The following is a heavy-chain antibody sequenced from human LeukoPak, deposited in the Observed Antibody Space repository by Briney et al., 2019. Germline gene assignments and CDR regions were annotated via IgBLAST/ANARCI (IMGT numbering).Heavy chain of an antibody. CDR2: IYYSGST. V-gene: IGHV4-59*08. CDR1: GGSISSYY. J-gene: IGHJ4*02. Sequence: PSETLSLTCTVSGGSISSYYWSWIRQPPGKGLEWIGYIYYSGSTNYNPSLKSRVTISVDTSKNQISLKLSSVTAADTAVYYCARHGRYYDTSGYYSIPDFWGQGTLVTVSS. CDR3: ARHGRYYDTSGYYSIPDF. D-gene: IGHD3-22*01.